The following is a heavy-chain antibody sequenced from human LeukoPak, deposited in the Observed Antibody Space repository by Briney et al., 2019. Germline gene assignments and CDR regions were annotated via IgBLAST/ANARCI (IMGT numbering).Heavy chain of an antibody. CDR1: GYSISSGYY. J-gene: IGHJ5*02. V-gene: IGHV4-38-2*01. CDR3: ARANYYDSSGSIANWFDP. D-gene: IGHD3-22*01. CDR2: IYHSGGT. Sequence: SETLSLTCAVPGYSISSGYYWGWIRPPPGKGLEWIGSIYHSGGTYYNPSLKSRVTISVDTSKNQFSLKLSSVTAADTAVYYCARANYYDSSGSIANWFDPWGQGTLVTVSS.